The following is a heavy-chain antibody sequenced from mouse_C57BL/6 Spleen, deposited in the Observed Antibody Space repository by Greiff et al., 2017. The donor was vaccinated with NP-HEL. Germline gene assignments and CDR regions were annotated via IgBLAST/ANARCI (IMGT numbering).Heavy chain of an antibody. CDR2: IYPGDGDT. CDR3: ARSGGPYWYFDV. D-gene: IGHD3-1*01. V-gene: IGHV1-80*01. Sequence: QVQLQQSGAELVKPGASVKISCKASGYAFSSYWLNWVKQRPGKGLAWIGQIYPGDGDTNYNGQFKGKATLTADKSSSTAYMQLSSLTSEDSAVYFCARSGGPYWYFDVWGTGTTVTVSS. CDR1: GYAFSSYW. J-gene: IGHJ1*03.